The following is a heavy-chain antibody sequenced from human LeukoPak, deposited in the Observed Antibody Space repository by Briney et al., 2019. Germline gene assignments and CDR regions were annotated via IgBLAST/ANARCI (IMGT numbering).Heavy chain of an antibody. CDR2: MYYSGST. CDR1: GGSISSYY. Sequence: SETLSLTCTVSGGSISSYYWSWIRQPPGKGLEWIGSMYYSGSTNYKPSLKSRVTISVDTSKNQFSLKLSSVTAADTAVYYCARGLLVGNTGYYFDYWGQGTLVTVSS. CDR3: ARGLLVGNTGYYFDY. V-gene: IGHV4-59*08. D-gene: IGHD1-26*01. J-gene: IGHJ4*02.